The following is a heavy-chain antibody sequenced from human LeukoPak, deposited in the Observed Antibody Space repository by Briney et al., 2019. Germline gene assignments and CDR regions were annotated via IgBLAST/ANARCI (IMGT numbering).Heavy chain of an antibody. CDR3: ARQPFEVYRDYHYYMDV. J-gene: IGHJ6*03. V-gene: IGHV5-51*01. CDR1: GNSFTSYW. Sequence: GESLKISWKGFGNSFTSYWIGGGPQSPGKGLEWGGIIYPGDSDTRYSPSFQGQVTISADKSISTAYLQWSSLKASDTAMYYCARQPFEVYRDYHYYMDVWGKGTTVIVSS. CDR2: IYPGDSDT. D-gene: IGHD1-26*01.